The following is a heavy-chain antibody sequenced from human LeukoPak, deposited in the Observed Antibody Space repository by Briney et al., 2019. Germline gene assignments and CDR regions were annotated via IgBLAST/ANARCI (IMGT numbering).Heavy chain of an antibody. CDR3: ARSPLGIAPFDY. V-gene: IGHV3-72*01. J-gene: IGHJ4*02. CDR1: GFAFSDHH. D-gene: IGHD7-27*01. CDR2: IRNKANRYTT. Sequence: GGSLRLSCAASGFAFSDHHMDWVRQAPGEGLEWVARIRNKANRYTTEYAASVKGRFTISRDDSENSLYLQMDSLKTEDTAVYYCARSPLGIAPFDYWGQGTLVTVSS.